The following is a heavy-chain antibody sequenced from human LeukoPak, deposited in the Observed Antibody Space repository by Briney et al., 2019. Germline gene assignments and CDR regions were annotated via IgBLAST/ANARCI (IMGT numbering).Heavy chain of an antibody. CDR3: ARAGTIVRFDY. D-gene: IGHD1-14*01. CDR1: GGSISSGGYY. CDR2: IYYSGST. V-gene: IGHV4-31*03. J-gene: IGHJ4*02. Sequence: SETLSLTCTVSGGSISSGGYYWSWTRQHPGKGLEWIGYIYYSGSTYYSPSLKSRVTISVDTSKDQFSLKLSSVTAADTAVYYCARAGTIVRFDYWGQGTLVTVSS.